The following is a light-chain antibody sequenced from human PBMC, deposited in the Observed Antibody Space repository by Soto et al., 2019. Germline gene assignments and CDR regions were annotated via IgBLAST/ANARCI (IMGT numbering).Light chain of an antibody. CDR1: HSIRGW. Sequence: DIHITRSPCTLSTSVGKRITIACRASHSIRGWLAWYQQKPGKAPKLLIYDASSLDSGVPSRFRVSGSGTEFTLTISSLQPDDLATYYCQQCNSYPYTFGQGTKVYIK. V-gene: IGKV1-5*01. CDR3: QQCNSYPYT. CDR2: DAS. J-gene: IGKJ2*01.